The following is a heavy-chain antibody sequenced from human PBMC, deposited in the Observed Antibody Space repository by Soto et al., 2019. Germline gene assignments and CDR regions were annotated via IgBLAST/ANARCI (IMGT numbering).Heavy chain of an antibody. CDR2: ISGSGGST. J-gene: IGHJ6*04. CDR3: GKRSVDV. Sequence: EVQLLESGGGLVQPGGSLRLSCAASVFTFSSYAMSWVRQAPGKGLEWVSAISGSGGSTSYADSVKGRFTISRDNSKNTLYLQMNRLRAEETAVYYCGKRSVDVWSKGTTVTVSS. CDR1: VFTFSSYA. V-gene: IGHV3-23*01.